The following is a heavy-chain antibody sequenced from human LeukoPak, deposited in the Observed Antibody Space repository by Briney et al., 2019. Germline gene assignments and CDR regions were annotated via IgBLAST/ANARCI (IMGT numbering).Heavy chain of an antibody. CDR1: GFTFSSYW. CDR2: INSDGSRT. D-gene: IGHD6-19*01. Sequence: GGSLRLSCAVSGFTFSSYWTHWVRQAPGKGLVWVSRINSDGSRTSYADSVKGRFTISRDNAKNTLYLQMNSLRAEDTALYYCASARGYSSEYKWGQGTLVTVSS. CDR3: ASARGYSSEYK. V-gene: IGHV3-74*01. J-gene: IGHJ4*02.